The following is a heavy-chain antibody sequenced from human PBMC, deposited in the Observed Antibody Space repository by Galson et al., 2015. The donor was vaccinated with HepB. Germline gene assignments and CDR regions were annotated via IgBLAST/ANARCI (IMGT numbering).Heavy chain of an antibody. CDR3: TTDRDVDYGDYLLGDYYFDY. V-gene: IGHV3-11*05. J-gene: IGHJ4*02. D-gene: IGHD4-17*01. CDR2: ISSSSSYT. CDR1: GFTFSDYY. Sequence: SLRLSCAASGFTFSDYYMSWIRQAPGKGLEWVSYISSSSSYTNYADSVKGRFTISRDDSKNTLYLQMNSLKTEDTAVYYCTTDRDVDYGDYLLGDYYFDYWGQGTLVTVSS.